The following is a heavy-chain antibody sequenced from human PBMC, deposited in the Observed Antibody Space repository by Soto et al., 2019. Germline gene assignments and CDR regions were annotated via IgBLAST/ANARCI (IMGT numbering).Heavy chain of an antibody. CDR2: IHSSGST. CDR3: ARDRGVDTAYDY. V-gene: IGHV4-39*07. CDR1: GGSIGSGSFY. D-gene: IGHD5-18*01. J-gene: IGHJ4*02. Sequence: SETLSLTCSVSGGSIGSGSFYWAWIRQPPGKGLEWIGSIHSSGSTNYNPSLKSRVTISIDTSKNQFSLKLSSVTAADTAVYYCARDRGVDTAYDYWGQGTLVTVSS.